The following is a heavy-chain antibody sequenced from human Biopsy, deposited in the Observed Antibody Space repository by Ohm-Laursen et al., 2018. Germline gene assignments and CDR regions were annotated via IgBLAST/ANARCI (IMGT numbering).Heavy chain of an antibody. V-gene: IGHV3-7*01. J-gene: IGHJ3*01. CDR1: GFTFSTYW. CDR3: TRDTTYYAGTTYYDALDV. D-gene: IGHD2/OR15-2a*01. CDR2: IKRDGSQS. Sequence: SLRLSCAASGFTFSTYWMTWVRQAPGKGVEWVANIKRDGSQSNHADSVKGRFTISRDNAKNSLYLQMNSLRAEDTAVYYCTRDTTYYAGTTYYDALDVWGQGTTVTVSS.